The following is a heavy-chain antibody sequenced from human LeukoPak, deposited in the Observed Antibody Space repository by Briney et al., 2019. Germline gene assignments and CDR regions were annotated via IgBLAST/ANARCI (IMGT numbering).Heavy chain of an antibody. CDR3: ARDGEVVTAIPGGY. CDR2: ISAYNGNT. J-gene: IGHJ4*02. CDR1: GYTFTSYG. Sequence: ASVTVSCKASGYTFTSYGISWVRQAPGQGREWMGWISAYNGNTNYAQKLQGRVTITTDTSTSTAYMELRSLRSDDTAVYYCARDGEVVTAIPGGYWGQGTLVTVSS. V-gene: IGHV1-18*01. D-gene: IGHD2-21*02.